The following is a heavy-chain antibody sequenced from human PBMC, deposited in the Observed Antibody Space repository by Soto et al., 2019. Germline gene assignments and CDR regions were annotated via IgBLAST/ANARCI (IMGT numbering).Heavy chain of an antibody. D-gene: IGHD3-22*01. J-gene: IGHJ5*02. CDR3: ARIYYYDSSGQGGFDP. CDR1: GYTLTSYG. Sequence: GASVKVSCKASGYTLTSYGISWVRQAPGQGLEWMGWISAYNGNTNYAQKLQGRVTMTTDTSTSTAYMELRSLRSDDTAVYYCARIYYYDSSGQGGFDPWGQGTLVTVS. V-gene: IGHV1-18*01. CDR2: ISAYNGNT.